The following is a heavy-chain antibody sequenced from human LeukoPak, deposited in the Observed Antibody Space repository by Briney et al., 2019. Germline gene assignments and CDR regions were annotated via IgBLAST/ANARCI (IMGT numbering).Heavy chain of an antibody. CDR3: ARNGRRELTYYYYYGMDV. Sequence: ASVNVSCKASGYTFTSYGFSSVRQAPGQGREWMGGINAYNGNTDSAQKFHGRVTITTDTATSTAYMALRSLRYDDTAVYYCARNGRRELTYYYYYGMDVWGRGTTVTVSS. D-gene: IGHD1-26*01. V-gene: IGHV1-18*01. CDR1: GYTFTSYG. CDR2: INAYNGNT. J-gene: IGHJ6*02.